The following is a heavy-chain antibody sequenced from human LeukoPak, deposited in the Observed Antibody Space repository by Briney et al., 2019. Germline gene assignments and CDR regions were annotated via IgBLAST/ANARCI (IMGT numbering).Heavy chain of an antibody. V-gene: IGHV3-11*01. CDR2: ISSSGSTI. CDR3: ARDDCSGGSCYSDY. D-gene: IGHD2-15*01. Sequence: GGSLRLSCAASGFTFSDYYMSWIRQAPGKGLGWVSYISSSGSTIYYADSVKGRFTISRDNAKNSLYLQMNSLRAEDTAVYYCARDDCSGGSCYSDYWGQGTLVTVSS. J-gene: IGHJ4*02. CDR1: GFTFSDYY.